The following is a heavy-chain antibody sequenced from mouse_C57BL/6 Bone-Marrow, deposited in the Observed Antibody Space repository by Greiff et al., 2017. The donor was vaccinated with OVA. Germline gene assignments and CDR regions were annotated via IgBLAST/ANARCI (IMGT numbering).Heavy chain of an antibody. CDR1: GFTFTSYW. CDR2: IYPSDSET. J-gene: IGHJ4*01. CDR3: ARANWDSYAMDY. Sequence: QVQLQQPGAELVRPGSSVKLSCKASGFTFTSYWMDWVKQRPGQGLEWIGNIYPSDSETHYNQKFKDKATLTVDKSSSTAYMQLSSLTSEDSAVYYCARANWDSYAMDYWGQGTSVTVSS. D-gene: IGHD4-1*02. V-gene: IGHV1-61*01.